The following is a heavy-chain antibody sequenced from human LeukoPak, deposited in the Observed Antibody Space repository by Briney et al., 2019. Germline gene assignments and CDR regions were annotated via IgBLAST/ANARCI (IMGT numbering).Heavy chain of an antibody. J-gene: IGHJ4*02. CDR3: ASEGYYDSSGYYSVSY. CDR2: IYNSGST. D-gene: IGHD3-22*01. CDR1: GGSISSSNW. Sequence: ASETLSLTCAVSGGSISSSNWWWLGRQPPGKGLGWSGEIYNSGSTNYNPSHKTPVTISVDKSKNQFSLQLSSVTAADTAAYYCASEGYYDSSGYYSVSYWGQGTLVTVSS. V-gene: IGHV4-4*02.